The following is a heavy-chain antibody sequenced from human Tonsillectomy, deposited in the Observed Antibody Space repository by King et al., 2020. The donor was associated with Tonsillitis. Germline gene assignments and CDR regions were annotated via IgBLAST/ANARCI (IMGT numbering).Heavy chain of an antibody. CDR1: GGTFSSYA. J-gene: IGHJ6*02. V-gene: IGHV1-69*01. Sequence: VQLVESGAEVKKPGSSVKVSCKASGGTFSSYAISWVRQAPGQGLEWMGGIIPIFGTANYAQKFQGRVTITADESTSTAYMELSSLRSEDTAVYYCARYQVAARSWAPYGMDVWGPGTPVTVSS. D-gene: IGHD6-13*01. CDR3: ARYQVAARSWAPYGMDV. CDR2: IIPIFGTA.